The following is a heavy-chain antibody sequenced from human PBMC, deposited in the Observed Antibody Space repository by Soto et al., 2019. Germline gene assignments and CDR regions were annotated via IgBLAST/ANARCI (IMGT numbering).Heavy chain of an antibody. J-gene: IGHJ3*02. D-gene: IGHD2-2*01. CDR2: IYYSGST. V-gene: IGHV4-39*01. Sequence: QLQLQESGPGLVKPSETLSLTCTVSGGSISSSSYYWGWIRQPPGKGLEWIGSIYYSGSTYYNPSLKSRVTISVDTSKNQFSLKLSSVTAADTAVYYCASLSALYQLLWGKPTSGDAFDIWGQGTMVTVSS. CDR1: GGSISSSSYY. CDR3: ASLSALYQLLWGKPTSGDAFDI.